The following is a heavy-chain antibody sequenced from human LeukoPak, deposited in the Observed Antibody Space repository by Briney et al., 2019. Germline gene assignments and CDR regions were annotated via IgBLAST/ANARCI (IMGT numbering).Heavy chain of an antibody. CDR2: IYYSGST. CDR1: GGSISSYY. V-gene: IGHV4-59*01. D-gene: IGHD3-9*01. Sequence: SETLSLTCTVSGGSISSYYWSWIRQPPGKGLEWIGYIYYSGSTNYNPSLKSRVTISVDTSKNQFSLKLSSVTAADTAVYYCARDPRILTGWAPRLDYWGQGTLVTVSS. J-gene: IGHJ4*02. CDR3: ARDPRILTGWAPRLDY.